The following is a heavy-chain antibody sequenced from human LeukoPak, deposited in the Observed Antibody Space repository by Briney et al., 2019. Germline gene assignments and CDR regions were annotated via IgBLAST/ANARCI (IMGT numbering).Heavy chain of an antibody. CDR3: AVTGYSSSWFNY. CDR2: ISSSGSTI. Sequence: GGSLRLSCGASGFTFSSYEMNWVRQAPGKGLEWVSYISSSGSTIYYADSVKGRFTISRDNAKNSLYLQMNSLRAEDTAVYYCAVTGYSSSWFNYWGQGTLVTVSS. CDR1: GFTFSSYE. J-gene: IGHJ4*02. V-gene: IGHV3-48*03. D-gene: IGHD6-13*01.